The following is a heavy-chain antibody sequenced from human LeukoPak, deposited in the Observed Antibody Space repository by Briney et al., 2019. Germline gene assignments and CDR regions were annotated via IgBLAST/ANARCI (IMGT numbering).Heavy chain of an antibody. J-gene: IGHJ4*02. Sequence: GGSLRLSCAASGFTFGTYWMTWVRQAPGKGLEWVANIKQDGSEKYYVESVKGRFTISRDNAKDSLYLQMNSLRVEDTAVYFCARDYRSSSGRSIDYWGQGTLVTVSS. D-gene: IGHD6-6*01. CDR1: GFTFGTYW. CDR3: ARDYRSSSGRSIDY. CDR2: IKQDGSEK. V-gene: IGHV3-7*01.